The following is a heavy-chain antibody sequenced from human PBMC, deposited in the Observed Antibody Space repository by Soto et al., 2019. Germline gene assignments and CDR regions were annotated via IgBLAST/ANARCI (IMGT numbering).Heavy chain of an antibody. CDR3: AKGLGGLSEWSIQGLVDY. CDR1: GFTFSSFA. CDR2: ISGSGGST. J-gene: IGHJ4*02. V-gene: IGHV3-23*01. Sequence: PGGSLRLSCAASGFTFSSFATSWVRQAPGKGLEWVSAISGSGGSTYYADSVKGRFTISRDNSKNTLYLQMNSLRAENTAVYYCAKGLGGLSEWSIQGLVDYWGQGT. D-gene: IGHD3-3*01.